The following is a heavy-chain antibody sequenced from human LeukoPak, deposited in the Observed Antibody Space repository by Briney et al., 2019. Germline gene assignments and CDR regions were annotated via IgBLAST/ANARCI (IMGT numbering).Heavy chain of an antibody. D-gene: IGHD4/OR15-4a*01. V-gene: IGHV3-74*01. J-gene: IGHJ4*02. CDR3: ARDPPYGDNSEEADY. CDR1: GFTFSSYW. Sequence: GGSLRLSCAASGFTFSSYWMHWVRQAPGKGLVWVSRINSDGSSTSYADSVKGRFTISRDDAKNTLYLQMNSLRAEDTAVYYCARDPPYGDNSEEADYWGQGTLVTVSS. CDR2: INSDGSST.